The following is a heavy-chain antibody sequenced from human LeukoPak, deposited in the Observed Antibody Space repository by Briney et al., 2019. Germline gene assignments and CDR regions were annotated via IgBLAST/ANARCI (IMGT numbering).Heavy chain of an antibody. CDR1: GGTFSSYA. D-gene: IGHD3-22*01. CDR3: ARDPKYLYDSSDYYPHHFDY. Sequence: SVKVSCKASGGTFSSYAISWVRQAPGQGLEWMGGIIPIFGTTNYAQKFQGRVTITADESTSTAYMELSSLRSEDTAVYYCARDPKYLYDSSDYYPHHFDYWGQGTLVTVSS. J-gene: IGHJ4*02. V-gene: IGHV1-69*13. CDR2: IIPIFGTT.